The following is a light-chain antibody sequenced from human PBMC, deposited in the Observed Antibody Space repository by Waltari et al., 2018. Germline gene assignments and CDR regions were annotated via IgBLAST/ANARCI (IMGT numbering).Light chain of an antibody. CDR3: QKYGTRPAT. CDR2: DAS. V-gene: IGKV3-20*01. Sequence: EIVLTQSPGTLSLSPGERATISCRASQSVSRTLAWYQQKPGQAPRLLIYDASSRATGIPDRFSGSGSGTDFSLTISRLEPEDFAVYYCQKYGTRPATFGQGTKVEVK. J-gene: IGKJ1*01. CDR1: QSVSRT.